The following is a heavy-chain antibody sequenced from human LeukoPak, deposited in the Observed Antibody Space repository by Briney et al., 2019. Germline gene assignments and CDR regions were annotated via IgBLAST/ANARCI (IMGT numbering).Heavy chain of an antibody. CDR3: AHRAGGRAADYYGMDV. D-gene: IGHD6-13*01. CDR2: IIPIFGTA. Sequence: ASVKVSCKVSGGTFRSYAICWVRQAPGQGLEWIGGIIPIFGTANYAQKFQGRVTITADKSTSTAYMELSSLRSEDTAVYYCAHRAGGRAADYYGMDVWGKGTTVTVSS. V-gene: IGHV1-69*06. J-gene: IGHJ6*04. CDR1: GGTFRSYA.